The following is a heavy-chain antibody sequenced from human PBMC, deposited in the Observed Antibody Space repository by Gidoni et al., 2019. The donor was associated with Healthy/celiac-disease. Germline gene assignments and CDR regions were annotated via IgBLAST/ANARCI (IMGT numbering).Heavy chain of an antibody. D-gene: IGHD4-17*01. J-gene: IGHJ4*02. V-gene: IGHV1-18*04. CDR2: ISAYKGNT. Sequence: QVQLVQSGAEVKKPGASVKVSCKASGYTFTSYGISWVRQAPGQGLAWMGWISAYKGNTNYAQKLQGRVTMTTDTSTSTAYMELRSLRSDDTAVYYCARDLPLMTTVPPGLGYWGQGTLVTVSS. CDR1: GYTFTSYG. CDR3: ARDLPLMTTVPPGLGY.